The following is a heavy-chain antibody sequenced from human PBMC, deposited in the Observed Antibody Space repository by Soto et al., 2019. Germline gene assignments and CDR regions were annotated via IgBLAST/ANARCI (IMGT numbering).Heavy chain of an antibody. CDR3: ARGQVVAAQP. CDR1: GGSISSGGYS. D-gene: IGHD2-15*01. Sequence: QLQLQESGSGLVKPSQTLSLTCAVSGGSISSGGYSWSWIRQPPGKGLEWIGYIYHSGSTYYNPSPXSXVXIXXDRSKNQFSLKLSSVTAADTAVYYCARGQVVAAQPWGQGTLVTVSS. CDR2: IYHSGST. V-gene: IGHV4-30-2*01. J-gene: IGHJ5*02.